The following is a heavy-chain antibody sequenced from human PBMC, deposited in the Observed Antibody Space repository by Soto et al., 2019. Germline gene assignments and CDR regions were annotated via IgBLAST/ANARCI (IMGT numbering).Heavy chain of an antibody. J-gene: IGHJ4*02. CDR3: ARDPGQDEAMDY. V-gene: IGHV3-33*01. Sequence: QVQVVESGGGVVQPGTSLRLSCAASGFTCSNFGMHWVRQAPGKGLEWVAVIWHDGKNKYYADSAKGRFTISRDNSKNTLYLQMNSLRAEDTAVYYCARDPGQDEAMDYWGQGTLVTVSS. CDR2: IWHDGKNK. CDR1: GFTCSNFG.